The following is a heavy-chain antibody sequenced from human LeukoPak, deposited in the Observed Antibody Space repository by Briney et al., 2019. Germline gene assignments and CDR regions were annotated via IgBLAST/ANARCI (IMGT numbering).Heavy chain of an antibody. D-gene: IGHD6-19*01. CDR2: ISAYNGNT. J-gene: IGHJ3*02. CDR1: GYTFTSYG. V-gene: IGHV1-18*01. CDR3: AREGYSSGWHDAFDI. Sequence: ASVKVSCKASGYTFTSYGISWVRQAPGQGLEWMGWISAYNGNTNYAQKLQGRVTMTTDTSTSTAYMELRSLRYEDTAVYYCAREGYSSGWHDAFDIWGQGTMVTVSS.